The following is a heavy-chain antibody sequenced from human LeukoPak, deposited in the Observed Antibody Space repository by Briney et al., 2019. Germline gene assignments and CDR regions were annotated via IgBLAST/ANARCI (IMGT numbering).Heavy chain of an antibody. CDR1: GYTFSNYA. CDR3: ARGIWSARTVDYYLDY. CDR2: INAGDSHT. D-gene: IGHD2-21*01. J-gene: IGHJ4*02. V-gene: IGHV1-3*01. Sequence: ASVKVSCKASGYTFSNYAIHWVRQAPGQRFERMGWINAGDSHTKYSQNFQGRVTITRDSSASTAYMELSSLTSEDTAVYYCARGIWSARTVDYYLDYWGQGTLVTVSS.